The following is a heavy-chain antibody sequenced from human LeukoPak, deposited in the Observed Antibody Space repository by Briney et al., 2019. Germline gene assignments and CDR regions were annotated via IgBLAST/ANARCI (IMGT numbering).Heavy chain of an antibody. CDR2: ISAYNGNT. V-gene: IGHV1-18*01. CDR1: GYTFTSYG. Sequence: GASVKVSCKASGYTFTSYGISWVRQAPGQGLEWMGWISAYNGNTNYAQKFQGRVTITADKSTSTAYMELSSLRSEDTAVYYCARGNRHQFNWFDPWAREPWSPSPQ. J-gene: IGHJ5*02. D-gene: IGHD1-14*01. CDR3: ARGNRHQFNWFDP.